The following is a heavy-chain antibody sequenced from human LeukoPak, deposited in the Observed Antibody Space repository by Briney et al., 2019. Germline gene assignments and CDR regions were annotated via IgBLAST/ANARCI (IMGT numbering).Heavy chain of an antibody. J-gene: IGHJ4*02. D-gene: IGHD6-19*01. CDR1: GFTVSSNY. V-gene: IGHV3-66*01. CDR3: ARERAVAGTLNFDY. CDR2: IYSGGST. Sequence: GGSLRLSCAASGFTVSSNYMSWVRQAPGKGLEWVSVIYSGGSTYYADSVKDRFTISRDSSKNTLYLQMNSLRAEDTAVYYCARERAVAGTLNFDYWGQGTLVTVSS.